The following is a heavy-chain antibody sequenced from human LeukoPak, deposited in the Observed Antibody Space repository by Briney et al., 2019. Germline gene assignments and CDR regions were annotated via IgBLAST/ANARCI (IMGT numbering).Heavy chain of an antibody. CDR1: GFTFSSYA. V-gene: IGHV3-30-3*01. J-gene: IGHJ6*02. D-gene: IGHD6-6*01. Sequence: SAGSLRLSCAASGFTFSSYAMNWVRQAPGKGLEWVAVISYDGSNKYYADSVKGRFTISRDNSKNTLYLQMNSLRAEDTAVYYCARDFPYSSSTVGYYYYGMDVWGQGTTVTVSS. CDR2: ISYDGSNK. CDR3: ARDFPYSSSTVGYYYYGMDV.